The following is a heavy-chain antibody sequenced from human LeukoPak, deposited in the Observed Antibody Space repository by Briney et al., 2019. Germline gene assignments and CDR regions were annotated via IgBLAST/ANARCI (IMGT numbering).Heavy chain of an antibody. D-gene: IGHD2-21*02. CDR1: GFTFSTYT. Sequence: GGSLRLSCAASGFTFSTYTMNWVRQAPGKGLEWVSYISSSASSIYYADSVRGRFTISRANAKNSLYLQMNSLRDEDTAVYYCARGLAYCSGDCYRALDYWGQGTLVTVSP. CDR3: ARGLAYCSGDCYRALDY. J-gene: IGHJ4*02. CDR2: ISSSASSI. V-gene: IGHV3-48*02.